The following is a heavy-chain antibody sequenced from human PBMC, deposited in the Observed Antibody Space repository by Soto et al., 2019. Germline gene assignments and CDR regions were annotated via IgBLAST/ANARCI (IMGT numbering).Heavy chain of an antibody. CDR1: GYTFKNYG. J-gene: IGHJ4*02. CDR3: AKPFYCDHGIVDY. Sequence: QIQLVQSGAAVKNPGASVKVSCKASGYTFKNYGILWVRQAPGQGLEWVGWISGYNGNTKYEKKFQGRVNLTTETSTSTAYMELRSLRSDDTDVYYCAKPFYCDHGIVDYWGQGNLVTLSS. D-gene: IGHD3-22*01. CDR2: ISGYNGNT. V-gene: IGHV1-18*01.